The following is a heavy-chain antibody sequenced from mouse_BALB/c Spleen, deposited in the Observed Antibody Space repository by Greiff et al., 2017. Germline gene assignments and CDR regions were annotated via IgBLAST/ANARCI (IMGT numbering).Heavy chain of an antibody. V-gene: IGHV1-4*02. D-gene: IGHD2-2*01. J-gene: IGHJ3*01. CDR1: GYTFTSYT. Sequence: VQLQESAAELARPGASVKMSCKASGYTFTSYTMHWVKQRPGQGLEWIGYINPSSGYTEYNQKFKDKTTLTADKSSSTAYMQLSSLTSEDSAVYYCARDWLRHDLFAYWGQGTLVTVSA. CDR2: INPSSGYT. CDR3: ARDWLRHDLFAY.